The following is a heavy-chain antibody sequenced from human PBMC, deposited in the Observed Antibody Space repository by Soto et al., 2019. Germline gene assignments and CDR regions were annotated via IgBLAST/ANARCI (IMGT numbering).Heavy chain of an antibody. CDR2: ISGSGGST. CDR1: GFTFSSYA. D-gene: IGHD3-16*02. Sequence: GGSLRLSCAASGFTFSSYAMSWVRQAPGKGLEWVSAISGSGGSTYYADSVKDRFTISRDNSKNTLYLQMNSLRAEDTAVYYCAKRFLRVSYYFDYWGQGTLVTVSS. CDR3: AKRFLRVSYYFDY. J-gene: IGHJ4*02. V-gene: IGHV3-23*01.